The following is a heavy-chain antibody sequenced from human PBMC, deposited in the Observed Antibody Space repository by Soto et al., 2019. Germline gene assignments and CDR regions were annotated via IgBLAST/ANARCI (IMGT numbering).Heavy chain of an antibody. CDR3: ARSLEGTTVTNWFDP. V-gene: IGHV1-69*01. CDR2: ITPVFGTA. Sequence: QVQLVQSGAEVKKPGSSVKVSCKASADTFNSYSLSWLRQAPGQRLEWMGGITPVFGTADYAQSFEDRLTITADDCTSTVYMELSSLRSDDTAVYYCARSLEGTTVTNWFDPWGQGALVTVSS. D-gene: IGHD4-17*01. CDR1: ADTFNSYS. J-gene: IGHJ5*02.